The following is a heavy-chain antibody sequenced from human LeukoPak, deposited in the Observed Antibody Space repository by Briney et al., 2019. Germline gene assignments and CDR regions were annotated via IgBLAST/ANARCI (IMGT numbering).Heavy chain of an antibody. V-gene: IGHV3-23*01. CDR3: AAVPGIIIAGYFAS. D-gene: IGHD3-10*02. CDR1: GSTFTSSV. CDR2: VGSTGGTT. J-gene: IGHJ4*02. Sequence: GGSLRLSCVASGSTFTSSVMTWVRQAPGKGLEWVSVVGSTGGTTYYADSVKGRLTISRDNAKNTMILQMNNLRVEDTAVYYCAAVPGIIIAGYFASWGRGTLVAVSA.